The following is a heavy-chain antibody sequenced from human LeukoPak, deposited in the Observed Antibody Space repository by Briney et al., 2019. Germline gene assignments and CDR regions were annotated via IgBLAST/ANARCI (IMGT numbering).Heavy chain of an antibody. CDR1: GYTFTSYA. CDR2: INTNTGNP. D-gene: IGHD6-13*01. CDR3: ARWGSSSWAAYYYYMDV. J-gene: IGHJ6*03. Sequence: GASVKVSCKASGYTFTSYAMNWVRQAPGQGLEWMGWINTNTGNPTYAQGFTGRFVFSLDTSVSTAYLQISSLKAEDTAVYYCARWGSSSWAAYYYYMDVWGKGTTVTVSS. V-gene: IGHV7-4-1*02.